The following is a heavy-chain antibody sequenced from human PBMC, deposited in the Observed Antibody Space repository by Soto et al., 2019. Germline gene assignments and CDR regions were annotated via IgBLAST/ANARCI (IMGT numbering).Heavy chain of an antibody. CDR3: AARIGYCTSYYYMDV. D-gene: IGHD3-3*01. CDR2: MNPNSGNT. V-gene: IGHV1-8*01. J-gene: IGHJ6*03. Sequence: SVKVSCKASGYTFTSYDINWVRQATGQGLEWMGWMNPNSGNTDYAQKFQDRVTMTRNTSISTAYMELSSLRSEDTAIYYCAARIGYCTSYYYMDVWGKGTTVTVFS. CDR1: GYTFTSYD.